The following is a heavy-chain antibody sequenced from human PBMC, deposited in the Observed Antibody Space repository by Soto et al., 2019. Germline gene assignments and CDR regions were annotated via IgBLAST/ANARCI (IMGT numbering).Heavy chain of an antibody. CDR2: INSDGSST. CDR1: GFTFSSYW. Sequence: GGSLRLSCSASGFTFSSYWMHWFRQAPGKGLVWVSRINSDGSSTSYADSVKGRFTISRDNAKNTLYLQMNSLRAEDTAVYYCATNTAMVSLNNWFDPWGQGT. D-gene: IGHD5-18*01. V-gene: IGHV3-74*01. CDR3: ATNTAMVSLNNWFDP. J-gene: IGHJ5*02.